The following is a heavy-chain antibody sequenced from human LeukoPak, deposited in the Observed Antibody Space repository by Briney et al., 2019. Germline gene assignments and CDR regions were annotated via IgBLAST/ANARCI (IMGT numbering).Heavy chain of an antibody. CDR1: GGTFSSHG. CDR2: IIIIVDTA. Sequence: SVKVSCKASGGTFSSHGVSWVRQAPGQGLEWMGGIIIIVDTAKYAQKFQGRVTITADESTNTAYMELRSLRSDDTAVYYCAREAPRTNLLYYDILTGYYKDYYYYYMDVWGKGTTVTISS. J-gene: IGHJ6*03. D-gene: IGHD3-9*01. V-gene: IGHV1-69*13. CDR3: AREAPRTNLLYYDILTGYYKDYYYYYMDV.